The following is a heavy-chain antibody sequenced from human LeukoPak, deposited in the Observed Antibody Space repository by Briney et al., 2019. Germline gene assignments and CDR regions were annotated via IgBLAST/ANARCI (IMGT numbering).Heavy chain of an antibody. CDR1: GFTFSSYG. J-gene: IGHJ4*02. CDR3: AKASSETNFDQ. Sequence: PGGSLRLSCAASGFTFSSYGMHWVRQAPGKGLEWVAFIRYDGNNKYYADSVKGQFTISRDNSQNTVFLQMNSLRVDDTAVYYCAKASSETNFDQWGQGTLVTVSS. V-gene: IGHV3-30*02. CDR2: IRYDGNNK. D-gene: IGHD2-2*01.